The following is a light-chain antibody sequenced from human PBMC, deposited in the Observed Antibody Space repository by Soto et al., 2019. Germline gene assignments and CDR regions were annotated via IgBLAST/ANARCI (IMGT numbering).Light chain of an antibody. CDR2: EVS. Sequence: QSVRTQPASVSGSPGQSITISCTGTDSDVGGYNYVSWYQQHPGKAPKLIIYEVSNRPSGVSTRFSGSKSGNTASLTISGLQAEDEADYYCSSYTTSSTPYVFGPGTKVTAL. J-gene: IGLJ1*01. CDR1: DSDVGGYNY. V-gene: IGLV2-14*01. CDR3: SSYTTSSTPYV.